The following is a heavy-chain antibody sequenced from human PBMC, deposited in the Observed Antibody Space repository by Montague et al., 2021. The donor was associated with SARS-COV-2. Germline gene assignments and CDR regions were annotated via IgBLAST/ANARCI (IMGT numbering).Heavy chain of an antibody. CDR1: GGSISSNIDY. V-gene: IGHV4-39*02. J-gene: IGHJ5*01. CDR2: IYYTGNT. CDR3: ARLRRCLVSSGSPSAFDS. D-gene: IGHD3-22*01. Sequence: SETLSLTCTVSGGSISSNIDYWAWIRQPPGKGLEWIGSIYYTGNTYYNPSLKSRVTISVVTSKNHFTLKLSSVTAAETAVYYCARLRRCLVSSGSPSAFDSWGQGTQVTVSS.